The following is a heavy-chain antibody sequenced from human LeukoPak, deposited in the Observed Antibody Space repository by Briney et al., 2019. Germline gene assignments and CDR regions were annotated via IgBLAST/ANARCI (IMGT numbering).Heavy chain of an antibody. D-gene: IGHD2-15*01. J-gene: IGHJ5*02. CDR2: INPNSGGT. V-gene: IGHV1-2*02. CDR3: ARVVVVAANNWFDP. CDR1: GYTFTGYY. Sequence: APVKVSCKASGYTFTGYYMHWVRQAPGQGLEWMGWINPNSGGTNYAQKFHGRVTMTRDTSISTAYMELSRLRSDDTDVYYCARVVVVAANNWFDPWGQGTLVTVSS.